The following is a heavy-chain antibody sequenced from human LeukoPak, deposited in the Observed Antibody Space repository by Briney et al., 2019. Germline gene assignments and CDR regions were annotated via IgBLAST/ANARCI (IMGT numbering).Heavy chain of an antibody. Sequence: WVSYISGGSGTIYYADSVRGRFTISRDNAENSLYLQMNSLRADDTAVYYCARRNSNWAFDYWGQGTLVTVSS. CDR2: ISGGSGTI. D-gene: IGHD6-13*01. CDR3: ARRNSNWAFDY. V-gene: IGHV3-48*04. J-gene: IGHJ4*02.